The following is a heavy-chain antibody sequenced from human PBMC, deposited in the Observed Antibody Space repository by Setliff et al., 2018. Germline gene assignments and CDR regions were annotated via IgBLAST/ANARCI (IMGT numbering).Heavy chain of an antibody. Sequence: ASVKVSCKASGYTFSHSGITWVRQAPGQGFEWMGWISVYTGNTNYAPKLQGRVTMTTDASTSTAYMELRGLTSDDTAVYYCSRLVRYCSKTTCQTASGAELWGQGTLVTVSS. V-gene: IGHV1-18*01. CDR2: ISVYTGNT. CDR3: SRLVRYCSKTTCQTASGAEL. CDR1: GYTFSHSG. D-gene: IGHD2-8*01. J-gene: IGHJ4*02.